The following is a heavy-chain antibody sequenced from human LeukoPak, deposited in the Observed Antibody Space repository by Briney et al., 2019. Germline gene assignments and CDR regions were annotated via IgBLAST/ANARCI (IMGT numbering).Heavy chain of an antibody. Sequence: SETLSLTCTVSGGSISSYYWSWIRQPPGKGLEWIGYIYYSGSTNYNPSLKSRVTISVDTSKNQFSLKLGSVTAADTAVYYCARLVVVVPAAPSWFDPWGQGTLVTVSS. CDR1: GGSISSYY. V-gene: IGHV4-59*08. CDR2: IYYSGST. CDR3: ARLVVVVPAAPSWFDP. D-gene: IGHD2-2*01. J-gene: IGHJ5*02.